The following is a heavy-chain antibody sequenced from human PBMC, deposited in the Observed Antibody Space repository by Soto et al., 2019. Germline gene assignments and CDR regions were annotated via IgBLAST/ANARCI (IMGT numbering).Heavy chain of an antibody. J-gene: IGHJ4*02. CDR3: ARGNTPVDY. V-gene: IGHV4-30-4*01. D-gene: IGHD2-2*02. CDR1: GGSISSGDYN. Sequence: SETLSLTCTVSGGSISSGDYNWSWIRQSPGKGLEWIGHIYDSGSTYNNPSLQSRVTISVDTSKNQFSLKLSSVTAADTAVYYCARGNTPVDYWGQGTLVTVSS. CDR2: IYDSGST.